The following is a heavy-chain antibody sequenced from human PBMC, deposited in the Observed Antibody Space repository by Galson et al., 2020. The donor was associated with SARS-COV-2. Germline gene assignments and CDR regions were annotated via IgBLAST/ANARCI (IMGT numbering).Heavy chain of an antibody. CDR3: TRDDFWSGYYADY. D-gene: IGHD3-3*01. J-gene: IGHJ4*02. CDR1: GFTFGDCA. CDR2: IRSKAYGGTT. Sequence: GESLKISCTASGFTFGDCAMSWFRQAPGKGLEWVGFIRSKAYGGTTEYAASVKGRFTISRDDSKSIAYLQMNSLKTEDTAVYYCTRDDFWSGYYADYWGQGTLVTVSS. V-gene: IGHV3-49*03.